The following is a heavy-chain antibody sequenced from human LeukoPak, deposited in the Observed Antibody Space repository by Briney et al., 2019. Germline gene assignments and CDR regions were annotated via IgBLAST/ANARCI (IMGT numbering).Heavy chain of an antibody. CDR3: ASSRRYYYDTSGPDAFDI. V-gene: IGHV1-2*02. CDR2: INPNSGDT. J-gene: IGHJ3*02. CDR1: GYTFTGYY. D-gene: IGHD3-22*01. Sequence: ASVKVPCKASGYTFTGYYMHWVRQAPGQGLEWMGWINPNSGDTNYAQIFQGSVTMTRDTSTSTAYMELTRLRSDDTAVYYCASSRRYYYDTSGPDAFDIWGQGTMVTVSS.